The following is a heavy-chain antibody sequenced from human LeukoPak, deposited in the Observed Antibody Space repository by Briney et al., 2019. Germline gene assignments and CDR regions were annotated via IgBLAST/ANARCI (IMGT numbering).Heavy chain of an antibody. J-gene: IGHJ3*02. V-gene: IGHV3-30-3*01. CDR3: AREAEAFDI. CDR1: GFTFSRYA. CDR2: ISYDGSNK. Sequence: PGGSLRLSCAASGFTFSRYAMHWVRQAPGKGLEWVAVISYDGSNKYYADSVKGRFTISRDNSKNTLCLQMNSLRGEETAVYYCAREAEAFDIWGQGTMVTVSS.